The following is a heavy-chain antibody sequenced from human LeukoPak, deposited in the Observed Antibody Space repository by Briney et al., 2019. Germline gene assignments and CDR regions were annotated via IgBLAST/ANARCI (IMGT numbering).Heavy chain of an antibody. J-gene: IGHJ6*02. CDR3: AKAAYCSSTSCSDEYYYYYYGMDV. D-gene: IGHD2-2*01. Sequence: GGSLRLSCAASGFTFSSYAMSWVRQAPGKGLEWVSAISGSGGSTYYADSVKGRFTISRDNSKNTLYLQMNSLRAEDTAVSYCAKAAYCSSTSCSDEYYYYYYGMDVWGQGTTVTVSS. CDR2: ISGSGGST. V-gene: IGHV3-23*01. CDR1: GFTFSSYA.